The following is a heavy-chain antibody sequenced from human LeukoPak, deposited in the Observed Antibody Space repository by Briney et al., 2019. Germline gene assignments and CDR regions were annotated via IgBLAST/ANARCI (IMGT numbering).Heavy chain of an antibody. D-gene: IGHD6-19*01. J-gene: IGHJ4*02. V-gene: IGHV3-23*01. CDR1: GFSFSICA. Sequence: AGSLTLSCAVSGFSFSICAMGWVRQAQRKGQERDSLIDSSGGGTYYTDSVKGRFTISRDNSKNMLFLQMNSLGAEDTAIFYCAKAAGSGWSEDYFDHWGRGMSVIVSS. CDR2: IDSSGGGT. CDR3: AKAAGSGWSEDYFDH.